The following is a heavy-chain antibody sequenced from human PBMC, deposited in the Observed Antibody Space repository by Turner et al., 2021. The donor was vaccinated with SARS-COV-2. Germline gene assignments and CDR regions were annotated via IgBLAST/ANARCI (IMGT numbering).Heavy chain of an antibody. CDR3: TRRGIAAAGNDY. D-gene: IGHD6-13*01. Sequence: VQLVESGGDFVHPGEPLRLPGVGSGCTFSDNWMHWVRQGPGKGLVWVSRISEDGSSASYGGSVRGRFTVSRDNAKNPLYLQMNSLRPDDTGVYYCTRRGIAAAGNDYWGQGTLVTVSS. CDR1: GCTFSDNW. V-gene: IGHV3-74*01. J-gene: IGHJ4*02. CDR2: ISEDGSSA.